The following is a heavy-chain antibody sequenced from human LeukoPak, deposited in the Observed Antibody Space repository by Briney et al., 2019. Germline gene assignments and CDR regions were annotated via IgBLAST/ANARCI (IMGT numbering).Heavy chain of an antibody. CDR3: ARGLFTLLRAYRYCSGGSCSCSDY. V-gene: IGHV7-4-1*02. D-gene: IGHD2-15*01. CDR1: GYTFTSYA. J-gene: IGHJ4*02. Sequence: ASVKVSCKASGYTFTSYAMNWVRQAPGQGLEWMGWINTNTGNPTYAQGFTGRFVFSLDTSISTAYLQISSLKAEDTAVYYCARGLFTLLRAYRYCSGGSCSCSDYWGQGTLVTVSS. CDR2: INTNTGNP.